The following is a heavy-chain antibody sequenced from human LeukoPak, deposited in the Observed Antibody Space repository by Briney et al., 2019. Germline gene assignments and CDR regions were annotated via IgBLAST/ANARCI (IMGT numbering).Heavy chain of an antibody. Sequence: GGSLRLSCAGYGFTFSNFWMNWVRQAPGKGLEWVANINQDGSEKYYADSVKGRFTLSRDNAKSSLYLQMNSLRAEDTAVYYCARSEELWSFFDYWGQGTLVTVSS. CDR1: GFTFSNFW. J-gene: IGHJ4*02. V-gene: IGHV3-7*01. D-gene: IGHD5-18*01. CDR3: ARSEELWSFFDY. CDR2: INQDGSEK.